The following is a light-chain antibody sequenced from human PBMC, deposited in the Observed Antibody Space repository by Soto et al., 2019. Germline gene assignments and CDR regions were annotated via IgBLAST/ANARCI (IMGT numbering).Light chain of an antibody. Sequence: DIQMTQSPSSLSASVGDRVTITCQASQDIANYLNWYQQKAGRAPKFLIYDASNLETRVPSRFSGSGSGKDFTLTISSLQPEDIATYYCQQYDNLPLTFGGGIKVEIX. J-gene: IGKJ4*01. CDR1: QDIANY. V-gene: IGKV1-33*01. CDR3: QQYDNLPLT. CDR2: DAS.